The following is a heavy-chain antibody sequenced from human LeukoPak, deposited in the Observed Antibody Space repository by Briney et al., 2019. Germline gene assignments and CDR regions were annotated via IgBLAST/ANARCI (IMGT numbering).Heavy chain of an antibody. J-gene: IGHJ4*02. Sequence: PGRSLRLSCAASGFTFSSYAMRWVRQAPGKGLEWVAVISYDGSNKYYADSVKGRFTISRDNSKNTLYLQMNCLRAEDTAVYYCARVPYVEMATKSDYWGQGTLVTVSS. V-gene: IGHV3-30-3*01. CDR1: GFTFSSYA. D-gene: IGHD5-24*01. CDR3: ARVPYVEMATKSDY. CDR2: ISYDGSNK.